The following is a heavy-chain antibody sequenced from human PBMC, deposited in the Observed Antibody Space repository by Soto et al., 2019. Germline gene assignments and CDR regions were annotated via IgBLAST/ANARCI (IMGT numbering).Heavy chain of an antibody. CDR1: GGTFSSYA. Sequence: SVKVSCKASGGTFSSYAISWVRQAPGQGLEWMGGIIPIFGTANYAQKFQGRVTITADESTSTAYMELSSLRSEDTAVYYCARNPTRYGSGSYGNPFDYWGQGTLVTVSS. CDR3: ARNPTRYGSGSYGNPFDY. V-gene: IGHV1-69*13. J-gene: IGHJ4*02. CDR2: IIPIFGTA. D-gene: IGHD3-10*01.